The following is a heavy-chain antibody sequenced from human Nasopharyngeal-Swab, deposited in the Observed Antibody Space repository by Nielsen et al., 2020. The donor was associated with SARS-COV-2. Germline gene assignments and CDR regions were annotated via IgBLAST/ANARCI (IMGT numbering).Heavy chain of an antibody. J-gene: IGHJ4*02. Sequence: VRQAPGKGLEWVSAISGSGGSTYYADSVKGRFTISRDNSKNTLYLQMNSLRAEDTAVYYCAKNPPFSDCFDYWGQGTLVTVSS. CDR2: ISGSGGST. V-gene: IGHV3-23*01. CDR3: AKNPPFSDCFDY.